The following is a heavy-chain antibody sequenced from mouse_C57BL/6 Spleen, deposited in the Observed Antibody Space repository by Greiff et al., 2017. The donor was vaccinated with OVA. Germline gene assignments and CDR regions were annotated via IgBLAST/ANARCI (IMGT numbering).Heavy chain of an antibody. V-gene: IGHV1-22*01. J-gene: IGHJ3*01. CDR3: ARAITTVVPGFAY. Sequence: VQLQQSGPELVKPGASVKMSCKASGYTFTDYNMHWVKQSHGKSLEWIGYINPNNGGTSYNQKFKGKATLTVNKSSSTAYMELRSLTSEDSAVYYCARAITTVVPGFAYWGQGTLVTVSA. D-gene: IGHD1-1*01. CDR2: INPNNGGT. CDR1: GYTFTDYN.